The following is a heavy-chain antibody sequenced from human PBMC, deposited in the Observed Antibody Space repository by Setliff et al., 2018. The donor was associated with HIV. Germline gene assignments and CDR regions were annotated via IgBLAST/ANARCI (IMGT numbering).Heavy chain of an antibody. J-gene: IGHJ4*02. CDR1: GGTFSNYA. CDR2: IIPALGEP. D-gene: IGHD3-3*01. Sequence: ASVKVSCKASGGTFSNYAISWVRQAPGQGLEWMGGIIPALGEPHYAQSVQGRAAITADDSTHTAYLELANLRSDDTATFYCGRGTLYGVSDYWGPGTLVTVCS. CDR3: GRGTLYGVSDY. V-gene: IGHV1-69*10.